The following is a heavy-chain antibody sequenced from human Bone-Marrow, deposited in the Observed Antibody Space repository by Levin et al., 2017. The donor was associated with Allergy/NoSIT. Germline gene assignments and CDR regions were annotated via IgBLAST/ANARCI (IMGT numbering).Heavy chain of an antibody. CDR2: ISPYNGNT. Sequence: ASVKVSCKASGYTFTTYGISWVRQAPGQGLEWMGWISPYNGNTDYAQKLQGRVTMTTDTSTSTVYMELRRLESDDTAMYYCARYSGNYAIRYYYYGMDVWGQGTTVTVSS. D-gene: IGHD1-26*01. CDR1: GYTFTTYG. CDR3: ARYSGNYAIRYYYYGMDV. J-gene: IGHJ6*02. V-gene: IGHV1-18*01.